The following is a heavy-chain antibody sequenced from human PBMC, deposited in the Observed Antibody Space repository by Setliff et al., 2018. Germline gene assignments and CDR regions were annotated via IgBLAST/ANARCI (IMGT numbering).Heavy chain of an antibody. V-gene: IGHV4-59*01. J-gene: IGHJ4*02. CDR2: VYLTGST. D-gene: IGHD6-19*01. Sequence: GSLRLSCAASGFTFSSYSMNWVRQAPGKGLEWIATVYLTGSTNYNPSLKSRVTISVDTSKNQFSLKLSSVTAAATAVYYCARDYGSGWYHYWGQGTLVTVSS. CDR3: ARDYGSGWYHY. CDR1: GFTFSSYS.